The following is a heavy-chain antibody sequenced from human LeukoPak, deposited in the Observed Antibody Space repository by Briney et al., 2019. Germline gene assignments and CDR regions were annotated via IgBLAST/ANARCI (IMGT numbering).Heavy chain of an antibody. V-gene: IGHV1-3*01. D-gene: IGHD4-11*01. Sequence: GASVKVSCKASGYTFTSYAMHWVRQARGQRLEWMGWINAGNGNTKYSQKFQGRVTITRDTSISTAYMGLSRLRSDDTAVYYCARASVTYYYYYYMDVWGKGTTVTVSS. CDR1: GYTFTSYA. CDR3: ARASVTYYYYYYMDV. CDR2: INAGNGNT. J-gene: IGHJ6*03.